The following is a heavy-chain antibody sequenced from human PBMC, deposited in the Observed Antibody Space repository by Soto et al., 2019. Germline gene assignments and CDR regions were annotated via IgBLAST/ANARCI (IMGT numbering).Heavy chain of an antibody. Sequence: SEPLSLTCAVSGGSISSSNWWSWVRQHPGKGLEWIGEIYHSGSTNYNPSLKSRVTISVDKSKNQFSLKLSSVTAADTAVYYCSRQLRSAAGTLRYYYGMDVWGQGTTVTVSS. CDR1: GGSISSSNW. CDR2: IYHSGST. D-gene: IGHD6-13*01. J-gene: IGHJ6*02. V-gene: IGHV4-4*02. CDR3: SRQLRSAAGTLRYYYGMDV.